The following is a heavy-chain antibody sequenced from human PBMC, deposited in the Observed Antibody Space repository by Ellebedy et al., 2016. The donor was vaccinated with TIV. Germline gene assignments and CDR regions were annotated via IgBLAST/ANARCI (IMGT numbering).Heavy chain of an antibody. CDR3: ARSGYDANRSEGMDV. V-gene: IGHV1-18*01. D-gene: IGHD3-22*01. Sequence: AASVKVSCKASGYTFTSYGISWVRQAPGQGLEWMGWISADNGNTKDAQKLQGRVTMNTDTSTSTADMEMRSLRSDDTAVYYCARSGYDANRSEGMDVWGQGTTVTVSS. J-gene: IGHJ6*02. CDR1: GYTFTSYG. CDR2: ISADNGNT.